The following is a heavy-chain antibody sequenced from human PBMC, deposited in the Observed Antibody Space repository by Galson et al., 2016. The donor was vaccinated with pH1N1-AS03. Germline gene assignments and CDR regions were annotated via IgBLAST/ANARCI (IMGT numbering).Heavy chain of an antibody. Sequence: SLRLSCAASGLTFSSYAMTWVRQAPGKGLEWVSAISDSGSDEKTYYADSVKGRFTISKDSSKNTLYLQMNTLRAEDTALYYCTTVAGTYYNGAYRGQGSLVTVSS. D-gene: IGHD3-10*01. CDR3: TTVAGTYYNGAY. V-gene: IGHV3-23*01. CDR1: GLTFSSYA. J-gene: IGHJ1*01. CDR2: ISDSGSDEKT.